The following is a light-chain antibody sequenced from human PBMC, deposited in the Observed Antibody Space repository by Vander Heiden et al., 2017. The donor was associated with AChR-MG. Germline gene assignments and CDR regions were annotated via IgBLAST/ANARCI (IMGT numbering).Light chain of an antibody. CDR1: SSDVGSYNL. CDR3: CSYAGSSTWV. J-gene: IGLJ3*02. Sequence: QSALTQPASVSGSPGQSITISCTGTSSDVGSYNLVSWYQQHPGKAPKLMIYEGSKRHSGVSNRFSGSKAGNTASLTISGLQSEDEADYYCCSYAGSSTWVFGGGPKLTVL. V-gene: IGLV2-23*01. CDR2: EGS.